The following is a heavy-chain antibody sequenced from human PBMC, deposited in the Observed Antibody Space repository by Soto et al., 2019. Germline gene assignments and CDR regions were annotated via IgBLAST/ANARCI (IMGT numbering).Heavy chain of an antibody. CDR2: ISYDGSNK. J-gene: IGHJ4*02. CDR1: GFTFSSYG. V-gene: IGHV3-30*18. CDR3: AKEGHYYDSSGYYDY. D-gene: IGHD3-22*01. Sequence: QVQLVESGGGVVQPGRSLRLSCAASGFTFSSYGMHWVRQAPGKGLEWVAVISYDGSNKYYADSVKGRFTISRDNSKNTLYLQMNSLRAEDTAVYYCAKEGHYYDSSGYYDYWGQGTLVTVSS.